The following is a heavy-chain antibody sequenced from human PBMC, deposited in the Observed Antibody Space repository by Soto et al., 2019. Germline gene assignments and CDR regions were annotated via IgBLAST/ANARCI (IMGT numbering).Heavy chain of an antibody. V-gene: IGHV1-18*01. CDR3: SRGRYGDY. Sequence: QVHLVQSGAEVKKPGASVKVSCKGSGYTFTSYGITWVRQAPGQGLEWMGWISAHNGNTDYAQMLQGRVTVTRDTSTSTAYMELRSLRSDDTAVYYCSRGRYGDYWGQGALVTVSS. D-gene: IGHD1-1*01. CDR1: GYTFTSYG. J-gene: IGHJ4*02. CDR2: ISAHNGNT.